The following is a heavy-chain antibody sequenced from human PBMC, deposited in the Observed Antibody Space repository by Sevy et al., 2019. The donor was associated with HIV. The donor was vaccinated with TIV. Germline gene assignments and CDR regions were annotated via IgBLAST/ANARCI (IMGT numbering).Heavy chain of an antibody. J-gene: IGHJ3*02. CDR3: AIGDPDADPSGDDAFDI. D-gene: IGHD1-26*01. Sequence: ASVKVSCKASGYTFTTYDINWVRQATGQGLEWMGWMNPNSGATGYAQNFQGRVTITGNTSISTAYLELSSLKSEDTAVYFCAIGDPDADPSGDDAFDIWGRRTMVTVSS. CDR2: MNPNSGAT. CDR1: GYTFTTYD. V-gene: IGHV1-8*03.